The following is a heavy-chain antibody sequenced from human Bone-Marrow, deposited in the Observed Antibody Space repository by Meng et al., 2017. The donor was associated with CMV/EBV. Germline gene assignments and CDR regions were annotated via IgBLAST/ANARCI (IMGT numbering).Heavy chain of an antibody. J-gene: IGHJ6*01. CDR2: IIPIFGTA. V-gene: IGHV1-69*05. CDR3: VKEARGPYGMDV. Sequence: SVKVSCKASGGTFSSYTINGVRQAPGQGLEWMGGIIPIFGTANNAQKFQGRVTITTDESTNTAYMEWSSLRSEDTAVYYCVKEARGPYGMDVWGQGTTVTVSS. CDR1: GGTFSSYT. D-gene: IGHD3-10*01.